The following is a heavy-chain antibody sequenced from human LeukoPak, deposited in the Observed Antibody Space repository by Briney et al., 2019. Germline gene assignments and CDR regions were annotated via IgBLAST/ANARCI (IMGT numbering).Heavy chain of an antibody. Sequence: PGGSLRLSCVASGFTFSSCGMHWVRQAPGKGLEWVAVISNDGSSKYYADSVKGRFTISRDSSKNTVYLQMNSLRVEDTAVYYCAKDRRSGSYNYYDMDVWGQGTTVTVSS. J-gene: IGHJ6*02. CDR3: AKDRRSGSYNYYDMDV. V-gene: IGHV3-30*18. D-gene: IGHD3-10*01. CDR1: GFTFSSCG. CDR2: ISNDGSSK.